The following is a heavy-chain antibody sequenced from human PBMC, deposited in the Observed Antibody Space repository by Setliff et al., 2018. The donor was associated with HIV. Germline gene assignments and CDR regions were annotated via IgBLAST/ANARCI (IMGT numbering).Heavy chain of an antibody. J-gene: IGHJ3*01. CDR1: GYTFNRYG. CDR2: ISGYNGNT. CDR3: ARVPYRSAWFSGGHDAFDV. Sequence: ASVKVSCKASGYTFNRYGISWVRQAPGQGLEWMGWISGYNGNTKYVHNLQGRVTMSTDTSTSTVYMELRSLRSDDTAVYYCARVPYRSAWFSGGHDAFDVWDQGTMVTVS. V-gene: IGHV1-18*01. D-gene: IGHD6-19*01.